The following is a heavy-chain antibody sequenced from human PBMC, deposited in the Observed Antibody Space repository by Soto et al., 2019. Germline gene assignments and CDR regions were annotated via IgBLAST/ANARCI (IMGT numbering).Heavy chain of an antibody. CDR2: ISSSSSTI. Sequence: PGGSLRLSCAASGFTFSSYSMSWVRQAPGKGLEWVSYISSSSSTIYYADSVKGRFTISRDNAKNSLYLQMNSLRDEDTAVYYCARDPTYYYDSSGYYWGQGTLVTVSS. J-gene: IGHJ4*02. D-gene: IGHD3-22*01. CDR3: ARDPTYYYDSSGYY. V-gene: IGHV3-48*02. CDR1: GFTFSSYS.